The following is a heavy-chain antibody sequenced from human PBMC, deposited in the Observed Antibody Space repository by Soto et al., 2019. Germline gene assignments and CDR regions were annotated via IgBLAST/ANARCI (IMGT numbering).Heavy chain of an antibody. CDR2: ISAYNGNT. V-gene: IGHV1-18*01. J-gene: IGHJ4*02. CDR3: ARDSPYYDFWSGYLEGFDY. Sequence: ASVKVSCKASGYTFTSCGISWVRQAPGQGLEWMGWISAYNGNTNYAQKLQGRVTMTTDTSTSTAYMELRSLRSDDTAVYYCARDSPYYDFWSGYLEGFDYWGQGTLVTAPQ. CDR1: GYTFTSCG. D-gene: IGHD3-3*01.